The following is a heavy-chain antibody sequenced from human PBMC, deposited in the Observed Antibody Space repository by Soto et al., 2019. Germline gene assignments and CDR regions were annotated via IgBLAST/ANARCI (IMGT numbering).Heavy chain of an antibody. CDR1: GYTFTSYD. D-gene: IGHD3-10*01. J-gene: IGHJ6*02. Sequence: QVQLVQSGAEVKTPGASVKVSCKASGYTFTSYDINWVRQATGQGLEWMGGMNPNSGNTGYAQKFQGRVTMTRNTSISTAYMELSSLRSEDTAVYYCARATGSLLHDYYYCMDVWGQGTTVTVSS. CDR2: MNPNSGNT. CDR3: ARATGSLLHDYYYCMDV. V-gene: IGHV1-8*01.